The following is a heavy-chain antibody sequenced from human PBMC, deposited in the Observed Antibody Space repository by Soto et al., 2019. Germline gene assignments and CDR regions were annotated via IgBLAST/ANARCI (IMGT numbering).Heavy chain of an antibody. CDR3: AREGRDGYNPLDY. V-gene: IGHV4-59*01. J-gene: IGHJ4*02. Sequence: LSLTCTVSGGSISGYYWSWIRQPPGKGLEWIGYIYYTGSTNYNPSLKSRVTISVDTSKNQFSLKLSSVTAADTAVYYCAREGRDGYNPLDYWGQGTLVTVSS. CDR2: IYYTGST. D-gene: IGHD5-12*01. CDR1: GGSISGYY.